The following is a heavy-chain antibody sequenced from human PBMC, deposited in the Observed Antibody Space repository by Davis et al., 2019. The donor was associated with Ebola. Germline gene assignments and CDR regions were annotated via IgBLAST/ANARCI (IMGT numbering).Heavy chain of an antibody. J-gene: IGHJ4*02. V-gene: IGHV3-11*01. CDR1: GFSFSDSF. CDR3: ASLRTGYTTSSIVF. Sequence: GESLKISCAASGFSFSDSFMGWIRQAPGKGLEWVSYISVRGTTTFYADSVKGRFTLSRDNAENSLYLQMNSLRAEDTAVYYCASLRTGYTTSSIVFWGQGSQVTVSS. D-gene: IGHD2-2*02. CDR2: ISVRGTTT.